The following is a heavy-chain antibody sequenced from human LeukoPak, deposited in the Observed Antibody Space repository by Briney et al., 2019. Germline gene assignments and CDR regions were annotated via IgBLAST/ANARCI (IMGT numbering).Heavy chain of an antibody. Sequence: SETLSLTCTVSGGSISSYYWSWIRQPPGKGLEWIAYIYYSGSTNYNPSLKSRVTTSVDTSKNQFSLNLSSVTAVDTAVYYCARDPGYDFWGGQKGWFDPWGQGTLVTVSS. J-gene: IGHJ5*02. D-gene: IGHD3-3*01. CDR3: ARDPGYDFWGGQKGWFDP. CDR1: GGSISSYY. V-gene: IGHV4-59*01. CDR2: IYYSGST.